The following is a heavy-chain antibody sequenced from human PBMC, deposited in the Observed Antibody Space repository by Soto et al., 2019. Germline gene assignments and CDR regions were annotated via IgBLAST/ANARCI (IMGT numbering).Heavy chain of an antibody. V-gene: IGHV4-39*01. CDR2: ISDSGTT. CDR3: TRQYDY. Sequence: QLQLQESGPGLVKPSETLSLTCSVSGGSISRSGYHWGWIRQPPGKGLEWIGGISDSGTTYYSSSLKSRVTISVDTSKNQLSLKLSSVTAADTAVYYCTRQYDYWGQGTLVTVSS. CDR1: GGSISRSGYH. J-gene: IGHJ4*02.